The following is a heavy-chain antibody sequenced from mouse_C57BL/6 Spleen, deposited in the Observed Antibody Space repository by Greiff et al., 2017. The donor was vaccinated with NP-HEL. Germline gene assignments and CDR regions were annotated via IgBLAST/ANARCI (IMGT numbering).Heavy chain of an antibody. CDR2: IYPSDSET. D-gene: IGHD3-3*01. J-gene: IGHJ2*01. CDR1: GYTFTSYW. V-gene: IGHV1-61*01. CDR3: ARGGQAVYCDY. Sequence: VQLQQPGAELVRPGSSVKLSCKASGYTFTSYWLDWVKQRPGQGLAWIGNIYPSDSETHYNQKFKDKATLTVDKSSSTAYMQLSSLTSEDSAVYYCARGGQAVYCDYWGQGTTLTVSS.